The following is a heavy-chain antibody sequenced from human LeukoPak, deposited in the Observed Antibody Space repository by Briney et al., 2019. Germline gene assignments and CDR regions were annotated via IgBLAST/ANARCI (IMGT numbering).Heavy chain of an antibody. V-gene: IGHV4-4*07. CDR2: IYTSGST. CDR1: GGSISSYY. CDR3: ARHKPAALFDY. J-gene: IGHJ4*02. D-gene: IGHD2-2*01. Sequence: SETLSLTCTVSGGSISSYYWSRIRQPAGKGLEWIGRIYTSGSTNYNPSLKSRVTISVDTSKNQFSLKLSSVAAADTAVYYCARHKPAALFDYWGQGTLVTVSS.